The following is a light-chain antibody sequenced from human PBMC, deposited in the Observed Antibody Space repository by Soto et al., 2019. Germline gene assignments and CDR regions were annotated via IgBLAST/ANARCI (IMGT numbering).Light chain of an antibody. CDR3: QQRHSYPIT. Sequence: IHITQTPSTLSASVGDTVPVTFRASQSVSGWLAWYQQKPGEAPKLLIYDASALQTGVPSRFSGSGSGTEFTLTISSLQPEDFATYYCQQRHSYPITFGQGTRLEIK. CDR1: QSVSGW. V-gene: IGKV1-5*01. J-gene: IGKJ5*01. CDR2: DAS.